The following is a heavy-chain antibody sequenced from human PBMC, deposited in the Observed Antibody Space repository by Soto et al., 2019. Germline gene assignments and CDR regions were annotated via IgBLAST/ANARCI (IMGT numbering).Heavy chain of an antibody. V-gene: IGHV3-7*01. CDR3: ATSTYSGTYSSIFDY. D-gene: IGHD1-26*01. CDR1: ELTFSNYW. CDR2: IKQDGSEK. Sequence: EVQLVESGGGLVQPGGSLRLSCAASELTFSNYWMTWVRQAPGKGLEWVANIKQDGSEKFYVDSVKGRFTISRDNAKKSMFRQMNSLRAEETAVYYCATSTYSGTYSSIFDYWGRGALVTVSS. J-gene: IGHJ4*02.